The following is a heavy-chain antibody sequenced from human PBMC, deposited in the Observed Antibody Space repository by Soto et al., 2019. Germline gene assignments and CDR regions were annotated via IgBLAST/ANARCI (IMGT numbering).Heavy chain of an antibody. CDR3: ARDGLYDYIWGSYRPVDY. CDR2: ISAYNGNT. CDR1: GYTFTSYG. V-gene: IGHV1-18*01. Sequence: ASVKVSFKASGYTFTSYGISWVRQAPGQGLEWMGWISAYNGNTNYAQKLQGRVTMTTDTSTSTAYMELRSLRSDDTAVYYCARDGLYDYIWGSYRPVDYWGQGTLVTVSS. J-gene: IGHJ4*02. D-gene: IGHD3-16*02.